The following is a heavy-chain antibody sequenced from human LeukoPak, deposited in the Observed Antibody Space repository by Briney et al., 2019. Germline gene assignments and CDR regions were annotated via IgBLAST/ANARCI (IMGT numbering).Heavy chain of an antibody. V-gene: IGHV3-15*01. Sequence: GGSLRLSCAASGFTFTNAWMSWVRQAPGKGLEWDGRIKSKTDGGTTDYAAPVKSRFTISRDNSKNTLYLQMNSLKAEDTAVYYCTTDFIIVVPTADYWGQGTLVTVSS. J-gene: IGHJ4*01. CDR2: IKSKTDGGTT. CDR3: TTDFIIVVPTADY. D-gene: IGHD2-2*01. CDR1: GFTFTNAW.